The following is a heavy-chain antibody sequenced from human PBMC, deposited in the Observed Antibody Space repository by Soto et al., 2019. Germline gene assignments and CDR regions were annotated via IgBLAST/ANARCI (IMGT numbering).Heavy chain of an antibody. CDR1: GFTFSSYT. Sequence: PGGSLRLSCAASGFTFSSYTMNWVRQAPGKGLEWVSSISSSSSYIYYTDSVKGRFTISRDNAQNSLYLQMNSLRDEDAAVYFCARAPRGYDYGGFFEYWGQGALVTVSS. V-gene: IGHV3-21*01. CDR3: ARAPRGYDYGGFFEY. D-gene: IGHD5-18*01. J-gene: IGHJ4*02. CDR2: ISSSSSYI.